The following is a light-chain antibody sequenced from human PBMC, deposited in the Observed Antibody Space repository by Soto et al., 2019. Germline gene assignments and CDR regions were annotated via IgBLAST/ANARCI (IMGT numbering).Light chain of an antibody. V-gene: IGKV3-20*01. CDR3: QHYFNIPFT. CDR2: GAS. J-gene: IGKJ3*01. Sequence: EIVLTQSPGTLSLSPGERATLACRASQRVSSSYLAWYHQKPGQAPRLLIYGASSRATGIPDRFSGSGSGTDFTLTISSLQAEDVPVYDFQHYFNIPFTLGPWTKVDIK. CDR1: QRVSSSY.